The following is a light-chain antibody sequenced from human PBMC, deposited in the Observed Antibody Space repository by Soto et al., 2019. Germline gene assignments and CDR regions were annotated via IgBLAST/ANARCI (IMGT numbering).Light chain of an antibody. CDR1: QSINSW. Sequence: DIQMTQSPSTLSASVGDRVTITCRASQSINSWLAGYQQKPGKAPKLLIYKASSLESGVTSRFSGSGSGTEFTLTISSLQPDDFAAYYCQQYEIYTITFGQGTRLEIK. V-gene: IGKV1-5*03. J-gene: IGKJ5*01. CDR2: KAS. CDR3: QQYEIYTIT.